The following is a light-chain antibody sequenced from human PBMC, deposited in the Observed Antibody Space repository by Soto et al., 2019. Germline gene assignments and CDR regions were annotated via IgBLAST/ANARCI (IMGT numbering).Light chain of an antibody. CDR3: LQYDNSPRT. Sequence: EIVLTQSPGTLSLSPGERATLSCRASQTVSRNFLAWYQQKPGQTPRVLIYGASLRATGIPDRFSGSGSGTDFTLTISRLEPEDFVVYYCLQYDNSPRTFGPGTKVDLK. CDR2: GAS. J-gene: IGKJ3*01. V-gene: IGKV3-20*01. CDR1: QTVSRNF.